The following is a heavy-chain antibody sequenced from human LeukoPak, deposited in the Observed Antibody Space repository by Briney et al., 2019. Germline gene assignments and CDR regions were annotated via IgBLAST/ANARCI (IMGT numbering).Heavy chain of an antibody. CDR1: DGSISNYY. D-gene: IGHD2-2*01. CDR3: ARGASTFDY. CDR2: IHHTGST. Sequence: SETLSLTCTASDGSISNYYWSWIRQTPGRGLEWIGYIHHTGSTTNNPYLKSRVTMSVDMSKNQFSLKLNSVIAADTAVYYCARGASTFDYWGQGTLVTVSS. J-gene: IGHJ4*02. V-gene: IGHV4-59*01.